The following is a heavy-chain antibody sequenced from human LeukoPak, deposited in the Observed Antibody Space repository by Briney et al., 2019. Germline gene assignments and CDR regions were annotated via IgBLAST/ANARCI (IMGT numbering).Heavy chain of an antibody. Sequence: ASVKLSCKAFGYTFTGYWMHWVRQAPGQGPEWMGWINPNSGGTNYAQKFQGRVTMTRDTSISTAYMELSRLRSDDTAVYYCARVPDLTYYYDSSGYFGRSYFDYWGQGTLVTVSS. CDR2: INPNSGGT. CDR1: GYTFTGYW. CDR3: ARVPDLTYYYDSSGYFGRSYFDY. V-gene: IGHV1-2*02. D-gene: IGHD3-22*01. J-gene: IGHJ4*02.